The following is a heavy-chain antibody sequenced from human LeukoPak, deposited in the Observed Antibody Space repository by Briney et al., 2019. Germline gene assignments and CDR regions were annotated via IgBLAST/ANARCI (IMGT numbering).Heavy chain of an antibody. CDR2: IYYSGNT. J-gene: IGHJ4*02. V-gene: IGHV4-59*11. CDR1: GGSIISHY. D-gene: IGHD6-19*01. Sequence: TSETLPLTCIVSGGSIISHYWTWIRQPPGRGLEYIGYIYYSGNTNYNPSLKSRVTISVDRSKNQFSLKLTSVTDEDTAVYYCARINSGWYFDYGGQGTLVTVSS. CDR3: ARINSGWYFDY.